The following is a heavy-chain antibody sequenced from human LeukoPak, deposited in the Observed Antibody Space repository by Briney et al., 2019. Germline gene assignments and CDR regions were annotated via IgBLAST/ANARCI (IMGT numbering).Heavy chain of an antibody. CDR2: IYYSGST. V-gene: IGHV4-59*01. D-gene: IGHD6-13*01. Sequence: PSETLSLTCTVSGGSISSYYWSWIRQPPGKGLEWIGYIYYSGSTNYNSSFKSRVTISIDTSKNQFSLKLSSVTAADTAVYYCARVAAAGTGAFDIWGQGTMVTVSS. CDR1: GGSISSYY. CDR3: ARVAAAGTGAFDI. J-gene: IGHJ3*02.